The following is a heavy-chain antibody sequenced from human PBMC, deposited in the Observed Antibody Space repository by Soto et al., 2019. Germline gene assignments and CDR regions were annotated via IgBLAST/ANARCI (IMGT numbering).Heavy chain of an antibody. J-gene: IGHJ4*02. Sequence: ASVKVSCKASRYTFSTYGIHWVRQAPGQSFEWLGWINAGNGNTKYSQKFQGRVTITRDTSANTAYMELSSLRSEDTAVYYCATDGAVGGNINFDYWGQGTLVTVSS. V-gene: IGHV1-3*01. D-gene: IGHD6-19*01. CDR3: ATDGAVGGNINFDY. CDR2: INAGNGNT. CDR1: RYTFSTYG.